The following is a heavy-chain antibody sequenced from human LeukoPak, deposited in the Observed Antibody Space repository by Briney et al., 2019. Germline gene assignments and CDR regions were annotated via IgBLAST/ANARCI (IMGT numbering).Heavy chain of an antibody. CDR2: INPNSGGT. CDR1: GYTFTDYY. Sequence: ASVKVSCKASGYTFTDYYMHWVRQAPGQGLEWMGWINPNSGGTNYAQKFQGRVTMTRGTSISTAYMNLSRLRSDDTAVYYCARGGVRFGELLPDYWGQGTLVTVSS. CDR3: ARGGVRFGELLPDY. J-gene: IGHJ4*02. D-gene: IGHD3-10*01. V-gene: IGHV1-2*02.